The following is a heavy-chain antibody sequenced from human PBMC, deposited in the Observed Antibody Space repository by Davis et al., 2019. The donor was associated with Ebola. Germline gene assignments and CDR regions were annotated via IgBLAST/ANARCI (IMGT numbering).Heavy chain of an antibody. CDR2: IKSNNNGGTA. J-gene: IGHJ4*02. V-gene: IGHV3-15*07. CDR1: GLTFSITW. Sequence: PGGSLRLSCAASGLTFSITWMSWVRQAPGKGLEWVGRIKSNNNGGTADYAAPVRGRFTISRDNSKDTMYLQMNGLKPEDTAVYYCTTHMGVSGIDYVNYWGQGSLVTVSS. D-gene: IGHD4/OR15-4a*01. CDR3: TTHMGVSGIDYVNY.